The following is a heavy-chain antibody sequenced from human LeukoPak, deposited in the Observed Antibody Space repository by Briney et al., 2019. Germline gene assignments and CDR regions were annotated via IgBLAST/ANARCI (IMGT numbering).Heavy chain of an antibody. J-gene: IGHJ5*02. CDR2: IYHSGST. V-gene: IGHV4-4*02. CDR3: ARVSPIVLVVAATPGWFDP. D-gene: IGHD2-15*01. CDR1: GGSISSSNW. Sequence: SETLSLTCAVSGGSISSSNWWSWVRQPPGKGLEWIGEIYHSGSTNYNPSLKSRVTISVDTSKNQFSLKLRSVTAADSAVYYCARVSPIVLVVAATPGWFDPWGQGTLVTVSS.